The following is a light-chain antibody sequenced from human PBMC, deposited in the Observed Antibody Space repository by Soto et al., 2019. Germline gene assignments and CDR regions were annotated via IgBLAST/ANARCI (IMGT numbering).Light chain of an antibody. CDR2: DTS. Sequence: EIVLTQSPGTLSLSPGERATLSCRASQSVRDRYLAWYQQKPGQAPSLLIYDTSTRATGVPDRFSGSGSGTDFALTISRVEPEDFELYFCQQYGSSHGTLGQGTKVDIK. J-gene: IGKJ1*01. CDR3: QQYGSSHGT. V-gene: IGKV3-20*01. CDR1: QSVRDRY.